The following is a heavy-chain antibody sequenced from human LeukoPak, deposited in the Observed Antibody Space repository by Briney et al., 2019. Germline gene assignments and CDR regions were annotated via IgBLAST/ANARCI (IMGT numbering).Heavy chain of an antibody. V-gene: IGHV4-39*01. J-gene: IGHJ1*01. CDR2: IYYSGST. CDR3: ARHNSSGLYFQR. CDR1: GGSLSSSSYY. Sequence: PSETLSLTCTVSGGSLSSSSYYWGWIRQPPGKGLEWIGSIYYSGSTYYNPSLKSRLTISVDTSKNQFSLKLSSVTAADTAVYYCARHNSSGLYFQRWGQGTLVTVSS. D-gene: IGHD3-22*01.